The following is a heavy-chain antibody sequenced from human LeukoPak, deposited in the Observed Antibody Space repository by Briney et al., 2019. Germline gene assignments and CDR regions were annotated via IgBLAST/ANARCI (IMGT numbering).Heavy chain of an antibody. CDR3: ATATPDAFDI. J-gene: IGHJ3*02. Sequence: EASVKVSCKASGYTFTGYYMHWVRQAPGKGLEWMGGFDPEDGETIYAQKFQGRVTMTEDTSTDTAYMELSSLRSEDTAVYYCATATPDAFDIWGQGTMVTVSS. V-gene: IGHV1-24*01. CDR2: FDPEDGET. CDR1: GYTFTGYY.